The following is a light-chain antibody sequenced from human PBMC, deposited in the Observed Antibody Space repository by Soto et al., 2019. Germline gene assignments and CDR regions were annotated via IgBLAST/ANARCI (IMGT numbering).Light chain of an antibody. Sequence: EIVLTQSPGTLSLSPGDRATLSCRASQSVGSNYLAWYQQKPGQAPRLLLYGASSRAIGIPDRFSGSGSGTDFTLIISRLEPEDFAVYYCKHYGTSLPLTFGGGTKV. J-gene: IGKJ4*01. CDR3: KHYGTSLPLT. V-gene: IGKV3-20*01. CDR1: QSVGSNY. CDR2: GAS.